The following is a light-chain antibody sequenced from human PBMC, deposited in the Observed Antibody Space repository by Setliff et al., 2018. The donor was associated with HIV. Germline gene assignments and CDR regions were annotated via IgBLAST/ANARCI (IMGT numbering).Light chain of an antibody. Sequence: QSAPTQPASVSGSPGQSITISCTGTSSDVGGYNYVSWYQQHPGKAPKVMIYEVSNRPSGVSNRFSGSKSGNTASLTISGLQAEDEADYHCTSYTSSYTLVFGTGTKVTVL. J-gene: IGLJ1*01. CDR2: EVS. CDR3: TSYTSSYTLV. CDR1: SSDVGGYNY. V-gene: IGLV2-14*01.